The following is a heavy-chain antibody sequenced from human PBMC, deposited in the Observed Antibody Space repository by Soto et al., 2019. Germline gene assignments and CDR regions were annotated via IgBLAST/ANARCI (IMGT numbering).Heavy chain of an antibody. D-gene: IGHD5-18*01. V-gene: IGHV4-61*01. CDR2: IYYSGST. CDR3: ARGPWIQLWPLFDY. Sequence: PSETLSLTCAVSGYSISSGYYWGWIRQPPGKGLEWIGYIYYSGSTNYNPSLKSRVTISVDTSKNQFSLKLSSVTAADTAVYYCARGPWIQLWPLFDYWGQGTLVTVSS. CDR1: GYSISSGYY. J-gene: IGHJ4*02.